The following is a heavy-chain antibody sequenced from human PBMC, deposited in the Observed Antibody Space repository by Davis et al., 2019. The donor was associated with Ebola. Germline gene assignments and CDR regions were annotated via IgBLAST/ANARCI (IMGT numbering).Heavy chain of an antibody. D-gene: IGHD3-16*02. CDR1: GFSFADYA. Sequence: PGGSLRLSCSASGFSFADYALHWVRQAPGKGLEWVSSIVWNSGSIGYADSVKGRFTISRDNAKNSLYLQMNILGTDDTALHYCAKGRRLRALSLVLDYWGQGTLVTVSS. J-gene: IGHJ4*02. V-gene: IGHV3-9*01. CDR2: IVWNSGSI. CDR3: AKGRRLRALSLVLDY.